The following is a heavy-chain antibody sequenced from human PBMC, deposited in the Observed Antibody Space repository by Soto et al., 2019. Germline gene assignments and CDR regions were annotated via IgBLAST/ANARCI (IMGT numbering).Heavy chain of an antibody. CDR1: GFTFSSYW. V-gene: IGHV3-30*18. CDR3: AKDRGSEQLVYYYYYYGMDV. J-gene: IGHJ6*02. CDR2: ISYDGSNK. D-gene: IGHD6-6*01. Sequence: GGSLRLSCAASGFTFSSYWMSWVRQAPGKGLEWVAVISYDGSNKYYADSVKGRFTISRDNSKNTLYLQMNSLRAEDTAVYYCAKDRGSEQLVYYYYYYGMDVWGQGTTVTVSS.